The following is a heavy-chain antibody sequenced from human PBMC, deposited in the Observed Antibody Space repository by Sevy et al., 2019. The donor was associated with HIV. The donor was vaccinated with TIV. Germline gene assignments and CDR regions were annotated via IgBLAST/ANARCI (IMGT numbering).Heavy chain of an antibody. Sequence: GGSLRLSCAASGFTFTYAWMTWVRQAPGKGLEWLGRIKSRADGGTIDYAASVKGRFRISRDDSKNTLYLQMNSLKTEDTRVYYCSTDPIIVLLVTDGMDVWGQGTSVTVSS. CDR2: IKSRADGGTI. D-gene: IGHD2-8*02. J-gene: IGHJ6*02. CDR3: STDPIIVLLVTDGMDV. CDR1: GFTFTYAW. V-gene: IGHV3-15*01.